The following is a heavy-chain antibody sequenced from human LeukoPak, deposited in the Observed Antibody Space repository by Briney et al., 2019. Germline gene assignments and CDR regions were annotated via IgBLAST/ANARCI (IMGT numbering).Heavy chain of an antibody. J-gene: IGHJ6*03. V-gene: IGHV4-4*09. Sequence: LETLSLTCTVSGGSISSYYWSWIRQPPGKGLEWIGHIYTSGSTDYNPSLKSRVTISVDTSKNQFSLKLSSVTAADTAVYYCATKNYYYYYMDFWGTGTTVTVSS. CDR2: IYTSGST. CDR3: ATKNYYYYYMDF. CDR1: GGSISSYY.